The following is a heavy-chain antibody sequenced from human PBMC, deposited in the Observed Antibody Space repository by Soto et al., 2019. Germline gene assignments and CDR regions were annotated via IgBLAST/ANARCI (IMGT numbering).Heavy chain of an antibody. V-gene: IGHV2-70*04. CDR1: SFSLLTSGMR. CDR3: ARQRGRLRGTYFDY. J-gene: IGHJ4*02. Sequence: GPTLVNNTQTLTLTCNFTSFSLLTSGMRVSWIRQPPGKALEWLARIDWDDDKFYSQSLETRLTISKDTSKNQVVLTMTNMDPVNAATYYCARQRGRLRGTYFDYWGQGTLVTVSS. CDR2: IDWDDDK. D-gene: IGHD4-17*01.